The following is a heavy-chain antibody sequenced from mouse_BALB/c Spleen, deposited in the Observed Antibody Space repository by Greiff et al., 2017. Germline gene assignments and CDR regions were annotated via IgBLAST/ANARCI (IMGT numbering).Heavy chain of an antibody. Sequence: QVQLQQSGPGLVQPAQSLTITCTVSGFSLTSYGVHWVRQSPGKGLEWLGVIWSGGSTDYNAAFMSRLSITNDNSKSQVFFKMNSQQADDTAIYYGAKAYGNYEAMDYWGQGTSVTVSS. CDR3: AKAYGNYEAMDY. D-gene: IGHD2-10*02. CDR2: IWSGGST. CDR1: GFSLTSYG. J-gene: IGHJ4*01. V-gene: IGHV2-5*01.